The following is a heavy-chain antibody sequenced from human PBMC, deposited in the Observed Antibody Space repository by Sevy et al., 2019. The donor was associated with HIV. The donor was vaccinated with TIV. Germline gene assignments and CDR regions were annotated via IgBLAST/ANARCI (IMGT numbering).Heavy chain of an antibody. CDR3: ARDRYSSGGGNFDY. V-gene: IGHV3-7*01. D-gene: IGHD6-19*01. CDR2: IKQDGSEK. J-gene: IGHJ4*02. Sequence: GSLRLSCAASGFTFSSYWMSWVRQAPGKGLEWVANIKQDGSEKYYVDSVKGRFTISRDNAKNSLYLQMNSLRAEDTAVYYCARDRYSSGGGNFDYWGQGTLVTVSS. CDR1: GFTFSSYW.